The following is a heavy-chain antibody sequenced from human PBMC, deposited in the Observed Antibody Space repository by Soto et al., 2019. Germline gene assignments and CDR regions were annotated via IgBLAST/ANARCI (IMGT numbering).Heavy chain of an antibody. CDR2: ISGSGGST. CDR3: SNPPIQLWFPGYMDV. Sequence: LRFSGAPSGFTLGSYAMSWARQAPGKGPQWVSAISGSGGSTYCADSVAGRFTISRANSKNTLYLQMNSLRAEDTAVYYCSNPPIQLWFPGYMDVWGKGTTVTVSS. J-gene: IGHJ6*03. D-gene: IGHD5-18*01. V-gene: IGHV3-23*01. CDR1: GFTLGSYA.